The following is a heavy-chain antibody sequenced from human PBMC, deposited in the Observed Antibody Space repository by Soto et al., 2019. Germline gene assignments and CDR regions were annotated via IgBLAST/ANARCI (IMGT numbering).Heavy chain of an antibody. CDR2: VYYSGSP. J-gene: IGHJ4*01. D-gene: IGHD6-19*01. Sequence: QVQLQESGPGLVKPSQTLSLTCSVSGGSISSGGYSWSWIRQHPEKGLQWIGYVYYSGSPNYNPSLRSRVIISVDTSSTRSSLDLRSVTAAGTALYYCARHSARWQWLAYWGHGTRVTVSS. CDR1: GGSISSGGYS. CDR3: ARHSARWQWLAY. V-gene: IGHV4-31*03.